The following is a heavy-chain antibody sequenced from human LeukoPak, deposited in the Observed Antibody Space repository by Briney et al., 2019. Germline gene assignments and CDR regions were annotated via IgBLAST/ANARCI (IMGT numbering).Heavy chain of an antibody. D-gene: IGHD5-12*01. Sequence: SETLSLTCTVSGGSISSYYWSWIRQPPGKGLEWIGYIYYSGSTNYNPSLKSRVTISVDTSKNQFSLKLSSVTAADTAVYYCARDATMMGNYFNYWGQGTLVTASS. J-gene: IGHJ4*02. V-gene: IGHV4-59*12. CDR2: IYYSGST. CDR3: ARDATMMGNYFNY. CDR1: GGSISSYY.